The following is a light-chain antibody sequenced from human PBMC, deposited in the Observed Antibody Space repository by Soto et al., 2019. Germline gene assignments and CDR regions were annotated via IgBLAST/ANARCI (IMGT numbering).Light chain of an antibody. CDR3: QPRSNWPPS. J-gene: IGKJ4*01. CDR1: QSVSKY. Sequence: ETVLTQSPPTLSLSPGEGATLSCRASQSVSKYLAWYQQKPGQAPRLLIDDASTSATGIPARFSGSGSGTDFTHTISSLEPEDFAVYYCQPRSNWPPSFGGGTKVEIK. CDR2: DAS. V-gene: IGKV3-11*01.